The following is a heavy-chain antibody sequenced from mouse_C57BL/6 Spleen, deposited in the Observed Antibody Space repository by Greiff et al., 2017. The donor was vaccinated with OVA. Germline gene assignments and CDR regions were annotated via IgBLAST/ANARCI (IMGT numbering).Heavy chain of an antibody. CDR1: GFTFSSYA. V-gene: IGHV5-4*03. Sequence: EVKLMESGGGLVKPGGSLKLSCAASGFTFSSYAMSWVRQTPEKRLEWVATISDGGSYTYYPDNVKGRFTISRDNAKNNLYLQMSHLKSEDTAMYYCARVLLTTVVAAHWYFDVWGTGTTVTVSS. D-gene: IGHD1-1*01. CDR2: ISDGGSYT. J-gene: IGHJ1*03. CDR3: ARVLLTTVVAAHWYFDV.